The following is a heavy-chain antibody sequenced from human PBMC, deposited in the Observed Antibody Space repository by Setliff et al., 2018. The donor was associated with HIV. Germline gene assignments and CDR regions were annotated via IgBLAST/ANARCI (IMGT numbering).Heavy chain of an antibody. Sequence: PSETLSLTCTVSGGSISSYYWSWIRRPPGKGLEWIGYIYYSGSTNYNPSLKSRVTISVDTSKNQFSLKLSSVTAADTAVYYCARSKSTDYDYYDSTGGRLGALDIWGQGTMVTVSS. D-gene: IGHD3-22*01. CDR2: IYYSGST. V-gene: IGHV4-59*01. J-gene: IGHJ3*02. CDR3: ARSKSTDYDYYDSTGGRLGALDI. CDR1: GGSISSYY.